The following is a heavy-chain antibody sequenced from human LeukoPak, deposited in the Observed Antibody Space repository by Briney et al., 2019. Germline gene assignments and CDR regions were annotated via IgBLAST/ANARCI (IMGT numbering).Heavy chain of an antibody. CDR2: ISGSGGST. J-gene: IGHJ4*02. V-gene: IGHV3-23*01. Sequence: PGVSLRLSCAASGFTFSSYAMSWVRQAPGKGLEWVSAISGSGGSTYYADSVKGRFTISRDNSKNTLYLQMNSLRAEDTAIYYCATDRNSGKYYDYWGQGTLVTVSS. CDR3: ATDRNSGKYYDY. D-gene: IGHD1-26*01. CDR1: GFTFSSYA.